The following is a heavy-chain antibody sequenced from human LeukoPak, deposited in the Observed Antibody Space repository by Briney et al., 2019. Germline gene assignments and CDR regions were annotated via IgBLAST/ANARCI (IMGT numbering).Heavy chain of an antibody. CDR2: IYHSGST. V-gene: IGHV4-38-2*02. CDR1: GYSISSGYY. CDR3: ARGGRYDILTGYPSLDY. J-gene: IGHJ4*02. D-gene: IGHD3-9*01. Sequence: SETLSLTCTVSGYSISSGYYWGWIRQPPGKGLEWIGSIYHSGSTYYNPSLKSRVTISVDTSKNQFSLKLSSVTAADTAVYYCARGGRYDILTGYPSLDYWGQGTLVTVSS.